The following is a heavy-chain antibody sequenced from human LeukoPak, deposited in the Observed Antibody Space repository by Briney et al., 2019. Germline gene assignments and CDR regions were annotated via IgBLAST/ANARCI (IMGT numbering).Heavy chain of an antibody. CDR3: ASNSFDYYGSGSYSVDY. CDR2: IYYSGST. J-gene: IGHJ4*02. Sequence: SETLSLTCAVYGGSFSDYYWGWIRQPPGKGLEWIGSIYYSGSTYYNPSLKSRVTISVDTSKNQFSLKLSSVTAADTAVYYCASNSFDYYGSGSYSVDYWGQGTLVTVSS. V-gene: IGHV4-34*01. CDR1: GGSFSDYY. D-gene: IGHD3-10*01.